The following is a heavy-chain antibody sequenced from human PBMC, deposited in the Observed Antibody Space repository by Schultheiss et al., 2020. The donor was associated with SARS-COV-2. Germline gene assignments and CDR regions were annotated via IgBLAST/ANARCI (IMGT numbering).Heavy chain of an antibody. D-gene: IGHD2-21*01. V-gene: IGHV4-38-2*01. CDR1: GYSISSGYY. CDR3: ARGTLYSWAEYFQH. Sequence: SQTLSLTCAVSGYSISSGYYWGWIRQTPGKGLEWIGEINHSGSTNYNPSLKSRVTISVDTSKNQFSLRLSSVTAADTAVYYCARGTLYSWAEYFQHWGQGTLVTVSS. J-gene: IGHJ1*01. CDR2: INHSGST.